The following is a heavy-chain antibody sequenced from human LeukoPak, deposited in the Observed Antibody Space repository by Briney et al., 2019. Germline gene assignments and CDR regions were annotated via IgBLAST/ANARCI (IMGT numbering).Heavy chain of an antibody. J-gene: IGHJ5*02. D-gene: IGHD2-2*01. CDR3: ARIRISSTSQNYFDP. Sequence: SQTLSLTCAVSGGTLTSGGYSWSWIRQSPGKALEWIGYIYYSGSAYYDPSLKSRVDISFDTSKNQFSLRMTSVTAADSAIYFCARIRISSTSQNYFDPWGQGTLVTVSS. V-gene: IGHV4-30-4*07. CDR2: IYYSGSA. CDR1: GGTLTSGGYS.